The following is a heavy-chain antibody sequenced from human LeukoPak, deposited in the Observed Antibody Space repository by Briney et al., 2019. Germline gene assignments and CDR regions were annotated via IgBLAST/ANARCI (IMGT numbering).Heavy chain of an antibody. Sequence: ASVKVSCKASGYTFTGYYMHWVRQAPGQGLEWMGRINPNSGGTNYAQKFQGSVTMTRHMSISTAYMELSRLRSDDTAVYYCARDLSYGDYDYWGQGTLVTVSS. CDR1: GYTFTGYY. J-gene: IGHJ4*02. V-gene: IGHV1-2*06. CDR2: INPNSGGT. D-gene: IGHD4-17*01. CDR3: ARDLSYGDYDY.